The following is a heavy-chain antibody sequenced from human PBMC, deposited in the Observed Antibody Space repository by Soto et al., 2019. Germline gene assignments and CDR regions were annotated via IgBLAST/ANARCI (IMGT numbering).Heavy chain of an antibody. Sequence: GASVKVSCKASGGTFSSYAISWVRPAPGQGLEWRGGIIPIFGTANYAQKFQGRVTITADESTSTAYMELSRLRSEDTAVYYCARGTIAARFVGYCYGMDVWGQGTTVTVSS. CDR1: GGTFSSYA. V-gene: IGHV1-69*13. D-gene: IGHD6-6*01. J-gene: IGHJ6*02. CDR3: ARGTIAARFVGYCYGMDV. CDR2: IIPIFGTA.